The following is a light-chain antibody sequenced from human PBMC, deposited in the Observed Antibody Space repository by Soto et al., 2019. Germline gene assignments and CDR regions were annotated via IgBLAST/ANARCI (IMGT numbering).Light chain of an antibody. CDR1: QTIRSNY. Sequence: ETVLTQSPATLSLSPGERATLSCRASQTIRSNYLAWYRQTPGQAPRLLIYGASNRATGIADRFSGSGSGTDFTLIISSLEPEDFALYYCPQYGSSPWTFGQGTKLEIK. CDR2: GAS. J-gene: IGKJ1*01. V-gene: IGKV3-20*01. CDR3: PQYGSSPWT.